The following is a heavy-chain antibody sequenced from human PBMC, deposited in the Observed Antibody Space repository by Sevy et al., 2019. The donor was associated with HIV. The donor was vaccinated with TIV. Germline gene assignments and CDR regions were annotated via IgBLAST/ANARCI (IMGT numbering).Heavy chain of an antibody. J-gene: IGHJ6*03. Sequence: ASVKVSCKASGYTFTSYGISWVRQAPGQGLEWMGWISAYNGNTNYAQKLQGRVTMTTDTSTSTAYMGLRSLRSDDTAVYYCARVDNYGSGSYYNRYYYYMDVWGKGTTVTVSS. CDR3: ARVDNYGSGSYYNRYYYYMDV. CDR2: ISAYNGNT. V-gene: IGHV1-18*01. D-gene: IGHD3-10*01. CDR1: GYTFTSYG.